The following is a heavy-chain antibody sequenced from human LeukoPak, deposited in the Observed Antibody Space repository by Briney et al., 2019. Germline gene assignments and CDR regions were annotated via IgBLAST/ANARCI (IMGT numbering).Heavy chain of an antibody. J-gene: IGHJ1*01. D-gene: IGHD2-2*01. V-gene: IGHV4-30-4*08. CDR3: ASFIPAAILGFQH. CDR1: GGSISSGDYY. CDR2: IYYSGST. Sequence: SETLSLTCTVSGGSISSGDYYWSWIRQPPGKGLEWIGYIYYSGSTYYNPSLKSRVTIPVDTSKNQFSLKLSSVTAADTAVYYCASFIPAAILGFQHWGQGTLVTVSS.